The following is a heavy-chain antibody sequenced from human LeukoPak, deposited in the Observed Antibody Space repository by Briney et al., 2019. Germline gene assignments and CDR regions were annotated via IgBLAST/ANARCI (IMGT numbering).Heavy chain of an antibody. D-gene: IGHD3-9*01. J-gene: IGHJ4*02. Sequence: SETLSLTCTVSGGSISSGGYYWSWIRQPPGKGLEWIGYIYYSGSTNYNPSLKSRVTISVDTSKNQFSLKLSSVTAADTAVYYCARHHYKFDWLDYWGQGTLVTVSS. CDR3: ARHHYKFDWLDY. CDR1: GGSISSGGYY. CDR2: IYYSGST. V-gene: IGHV4-61*08.